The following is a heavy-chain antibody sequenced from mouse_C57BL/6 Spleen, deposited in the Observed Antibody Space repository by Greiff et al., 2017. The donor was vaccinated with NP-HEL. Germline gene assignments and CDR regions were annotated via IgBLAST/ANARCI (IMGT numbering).Heavy chain of an antibody. CDR3: ARGEKIYDGYYYAMDY. J-gene: IGHJ4*01. CDR2: INPNNGGT. Sequence: EVQLQQSGPELVKPGASVKISCKASGYTFTDYYMNWVKQSHGKSLEWIGDINPNNGGTSYNQKFKGKATLTVDKSSSTAYMELRSLTSEDSAVYYCARGEKIYDGYYYAMDYWGQGTSVTVSS. D-gene: IGHD2-3*01. CDR1: GYTFTDYY. V-gene: IGHV1-26*01.